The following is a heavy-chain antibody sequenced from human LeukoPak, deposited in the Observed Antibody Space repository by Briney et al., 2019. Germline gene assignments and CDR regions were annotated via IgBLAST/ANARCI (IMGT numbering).Heavy chain of an antibody. V-gene: IGHV1-46*01. D-gene: IGHD3/OR15-3a*01. CDR2: INPSGGST. Sequence: GASVKVSCKASGYTFTSYYMHWVRQAPGQGLEWMGIINPSGGSTSYAQKSQGRVTMARDTSTSTVYMELSSLRSEDTAVYYCARDLKALDDFQHWGQGTLVTVSS. CDR1: GYTFTSYY. J-gene: IGHJ1*01. CDR3: ARDLKALDDFQH.